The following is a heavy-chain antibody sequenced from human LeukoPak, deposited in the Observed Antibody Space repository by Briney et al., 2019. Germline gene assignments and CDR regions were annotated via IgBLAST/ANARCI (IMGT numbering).Heavy chain of an antibody. CDR1: GDSISSYY. J-gene: IGHJ4*02. Sequence: SETLSLTCTVSGDSISSYYWSWIRQPAGKGLEWIGRIYPSGRTNYNPSLKSRVTMSVDTSTNQFSLKLRFVTAADTAVYYCVRDGRRGSGFSGYFDYWGQGTLVTVSS. V-gene: IGHV4-4*07. D-gene: IGHD3-16*01. CDR3: VRDGRRGSGFSGYFDY. CDR2: IYPSGRT.